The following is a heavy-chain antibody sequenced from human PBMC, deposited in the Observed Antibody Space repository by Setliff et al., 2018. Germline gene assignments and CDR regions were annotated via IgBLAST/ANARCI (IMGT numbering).Heavy chain of an antibody. CDR3: ARGSSGWYGLTDY. Sequence: GGSLRLSCAASGFTFDDYTMHWVRQAPGKGLEWVSLISWDGGSTYYADSVKGRFTISRDNSKNTLFLQMNSLRAEDTAVYYCARGSSGWYGLTDYWGQGTLVTVSS. CDR2: ISWDGGST. CDR1: GFTFDDYT. D-gene: IGHD6-19*01. V-gene: IGHV3-43*01. J-gene: IGHJ4*02.